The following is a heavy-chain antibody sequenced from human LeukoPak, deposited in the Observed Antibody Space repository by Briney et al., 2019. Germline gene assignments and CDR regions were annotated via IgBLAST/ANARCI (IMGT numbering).Heavy chain of an antibody. CDR1: GFTFSNYA. CDR3: ARQLGYCSDGSCYFDY. J-gene: IGHJ4*02. Sequence: GGSLRLSCAASGFTFSNYAMSWVRQAPGRGLEWVAAISGSGGRTYYADSGKGRFTISRDNSKNTLHLQVNSLRAEDTAVYHCARQLGYCSDGSCYFDYWGQGTLVTVSS. V-gene: IGHV3-23*01. D-gene: IGHD2-15*01. CDR2: ISGSGGRT.